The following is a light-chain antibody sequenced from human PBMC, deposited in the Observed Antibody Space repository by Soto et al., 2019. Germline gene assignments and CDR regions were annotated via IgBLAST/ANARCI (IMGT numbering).Light chain of an antibody. CDR3: QQCTSYSRT. V-gene: IGKV1-5*01. CDR1: QSISSC. Sequence: DIQMTQSPSTRSASVGDRVTITCRASQSISSCLAWYQLKPGKAPKLLIFDASSLERGVPSRFSGSGSGTEFTLTISTLQPDDFATYYCQQCTSYSRTFGQGTKVDIK. J-gene: IGKJ1*01. CDR2: DAS.